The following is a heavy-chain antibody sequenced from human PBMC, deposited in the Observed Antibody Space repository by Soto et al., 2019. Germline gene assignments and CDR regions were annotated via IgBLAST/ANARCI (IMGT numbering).Heavy chain of an antibody. J-gene: IGHJ4*02. CDR3: AHRSTVTTSIIFDY. D-gene: IGHD4-17*01. V-gene: IGHV2-5*01. CDR2: IYWNDDK. CDR1: GFSLSTSGVG. Sequence: SGPTLVNPTQTLTLTCTFSGFSLSTSGVGVGWIRQPPGKALEWLALIYWNDDKRYSPSLKSRLTITKDTSKNQVVLTMTNMDPVDTATYYCAHRSTVTTSIIFDYWGQGTLVTVSS.